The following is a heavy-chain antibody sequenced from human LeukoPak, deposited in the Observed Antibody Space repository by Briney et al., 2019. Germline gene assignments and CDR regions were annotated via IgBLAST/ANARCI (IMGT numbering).Heavy chain of an antibody. D-gene: IGHD3-9*01. J-gene: IGHJ4*02. Sequence: PSETLSLTCTVSGGSISSYYWSWIRQPPWKGLEWIGYIYYSGSTNYNPSLKSRVTISVDTSKNQFSLKLSSVTAADTAVYYCARHGLHGYFDWLLEREYYFDYWGQGTLVTVSS. V-gene: IGHV4-59*08. CDR2: IYYSGST. CDR3: ARHGLHGYFDWLLEREYYFDY. CDR1: GGSISSYY.